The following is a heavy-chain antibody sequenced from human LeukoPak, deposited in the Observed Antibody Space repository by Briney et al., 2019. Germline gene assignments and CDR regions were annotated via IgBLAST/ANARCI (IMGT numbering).Heavy chain of an antibody. CDR2: ISGSGGST. J-gene: IGHJ5*02. CDR3: AKDQGTSSSWYDGWFDP. V-gene: IGHV3-23*01. Sequence: PGGSLRLSCAASGFTFSSYAMSWVRQAPGKGLEWVSAISGSGGSTYYADSVKGRFTISRDNSKNTLYLQMNSLRAEDTAVYYCAKDQGTSSSWYDGWFDPWGQGTLVTVSS. CDR1: GFTFSSYA. D-gene: IGHD6-13*01.